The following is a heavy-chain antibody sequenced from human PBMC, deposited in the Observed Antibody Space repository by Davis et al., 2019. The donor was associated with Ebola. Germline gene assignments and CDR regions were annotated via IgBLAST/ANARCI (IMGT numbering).Heavy chain of an antibody. CDR1: GDSISSGYY. CDR3: ARGRRPPNWHVDL. Sequence: SETLSLTCSVSGDSISSGYYWGWIRQPPGKGLEWIGSIYHSGSTYYNPSLRSRVAISLDTSKNQFSLNLSSVTAADTAVYYGARGRRPPNWHVDLWGRGTLVSVSS. CDR2: IYHSGST. V-gene: IGHV4-38-2*02. J-gene: IGHJ2*01.